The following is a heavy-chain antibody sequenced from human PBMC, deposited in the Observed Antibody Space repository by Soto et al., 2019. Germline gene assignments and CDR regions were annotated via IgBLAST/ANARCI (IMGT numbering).Heavy chain of an antibody. CDR3: ARERKEGWFDP. Sequence: EVQLVETGGGLIQPGGSLRLSCAASGFTVSSNYMSWVRQAPGKGLEWVSVIYSGGSTYYADSVKGRFTISRDNSKNTLDLQMNSLRAEDTAVYYCARERKEGWFDPWGQGTLVTVSS. CDR1: GFTVSSNY. J-gene: IGHJ5*02. CDR2: IYSGGST. V-gene: IGHV3-53*02.